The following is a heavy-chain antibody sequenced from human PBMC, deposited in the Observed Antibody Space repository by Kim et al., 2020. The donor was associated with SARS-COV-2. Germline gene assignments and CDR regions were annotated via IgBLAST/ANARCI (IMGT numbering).Heavy chain of an antibody. CDR3: AKDMEPDGRWPIDA. Sequence: GGSLRLSCAASGFTFSTYTMNWVRQAPGKGLEWVSGIVGTSSTHYGDSVKGRFTISRDNSRDTLYLQMNSLRAEDTAIYYCAKDMEPDGRWPIDAWGQGTLVTVSS. CDR1: GFTFSTYT. D-gene: IGHD1-26*01. V-gene: IGHV3-23*01. J-gene: IGHJ5*02. CDR2: IVGTSST.